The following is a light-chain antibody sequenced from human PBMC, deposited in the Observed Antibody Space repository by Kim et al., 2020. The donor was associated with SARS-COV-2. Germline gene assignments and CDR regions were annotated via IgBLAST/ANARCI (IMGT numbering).Light chain of an antibody. Sequence: IPMTQSPSTLSASVGDRVTITCRASQSIGRWLAWYQQKPGQAPKVLMYEASILETGVPSRFSGSGSGTDFTLTISDLQPDDFATYYCQQYHSYLTFGQGNKVDIK. CDR3: QQYHSYLT. J-gene: IGKJ1*01. V-gene: IGKV1-5*03. CDR1: QSIGRW. CDR2: EAS.